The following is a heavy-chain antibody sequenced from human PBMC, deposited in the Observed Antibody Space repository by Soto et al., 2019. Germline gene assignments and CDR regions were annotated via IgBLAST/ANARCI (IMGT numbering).Heavy chain of an antibody. D-gene: IGHD3-16*01. J-gene: IGHJ6*02. V-gene: IGHV1-69*01. Sequence: QVQLVQSGAEVKKPGSSVKVSCKASGGTFSSHAISWVRQAPGQGLEWMGGIITFFKATNYAQKFQGRVTITEDDSTSTAYMDLYSLRYEDTAVYYCARDVPRNYYDGTFSYYAMDVWGQGPTVTVSS. CDR3: ARDVPRNYYDGTFSYYAMDV. CDR2: IITFFKAT. CDR1: GGTFSSHA.